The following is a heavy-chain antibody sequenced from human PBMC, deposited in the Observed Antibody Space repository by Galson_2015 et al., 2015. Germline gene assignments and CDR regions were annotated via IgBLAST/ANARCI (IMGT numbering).Heavy chain of an antibody. D-gene: IGHD1-1*01. CDR1: GFSYSSYA. V-gene: IGHV3-23*01. CDR2: LSHSGGDT. CDR3: AKVWANWNWGVSDAYFFDH. J-gene: IGHJ4*02. Sequence: SLRLSCAASGFSYSSYAMTWVRQSPGKGLEWVSSLSHSGGDTYYADSVQGRFTISRDNSKNTLYLQMNSLRADDTAVYYCAKVWANWNWGVSDAYFFDHWGQAPPVTVSS.